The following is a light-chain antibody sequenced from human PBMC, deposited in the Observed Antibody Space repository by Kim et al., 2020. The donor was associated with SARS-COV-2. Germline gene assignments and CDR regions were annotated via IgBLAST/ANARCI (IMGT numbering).Light chain of an antibody. J-gene: IGKJ3*01. V-gene: IGKV3-11*01. CDR3: QQRSNWPPRGFT. Sequence: GERATLSCRASQSVSSYLAWYQQKPGQAPRLLIYDASNRATGIPARFSGSGSGTDFTLTISSLEPEDFAVYYCQQRSNWPPRGFTFGAGTKVDIK. CDR1: QSVSSY. CDR2: DAS.